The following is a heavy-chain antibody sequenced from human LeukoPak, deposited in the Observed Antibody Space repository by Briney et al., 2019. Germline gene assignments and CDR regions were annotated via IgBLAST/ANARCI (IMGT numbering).Heavy chain of an antibody. V-gene: IGHV6-1*01. Sequence: SQTLSLTCVISGDSVSSNSAAWNRIRQSPSRGLEWLGRTYQRSKWYNDYAVSVRSRITINPDTSKNQFSLQLNSVTPEDTAVYYCARHQSGTPDYMDVWGKGTTVTVSS. D-gene: IGHD1-7*01. CDR3: ARHQSGTPDYMDV. CDR1: GDSVSSNSAA. J-gene: IGHJ6*03. CDR2: TYQRSKWYN.